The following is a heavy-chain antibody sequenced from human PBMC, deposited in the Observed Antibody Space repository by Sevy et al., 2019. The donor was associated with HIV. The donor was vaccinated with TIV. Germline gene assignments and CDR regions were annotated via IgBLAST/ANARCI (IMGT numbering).Heavy chain of an antibody. D-gene: IGHD4-17*01. J-gene: IGHJ4*02. CDR1: GFTFSSYA. CDR3: AKDRRYGDIGLFDY. CDR2: IWYDGTNE. V-gene: IGHV3-33*06. Sequence: GGSLRLSCAASGFTFSSYAIHWVRQAPGKGLEWVAVIWYDGTNEYYADSVKGRFTISRDNSKNTQYLQMNSLRVEDTAVYYCAKDRRYGDIGLFDYWGQGTLVTVSS.